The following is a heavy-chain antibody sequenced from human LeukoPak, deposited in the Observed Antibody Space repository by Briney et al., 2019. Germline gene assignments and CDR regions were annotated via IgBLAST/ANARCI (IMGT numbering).Heavy chain of an antibody. CDR2: VYRSGST. J-gene: IGHJ6*03. D-gene: IGHD6-13*01. CDR1: GGSITSGNW. V-gene: IGHV4-4*02. CDR3: ARDMWAASGYFYYYMDV. Sequence: SETLSLTCAVSGGSITSGNWWSWVRQSPGKGLQWIGEVYRSGSTNFNPSLKSRVTISVDKSKNQFSLTLSSVTAADTAVYYCARDMWAASGYFYYYMDVWGKGTTVTVSS.